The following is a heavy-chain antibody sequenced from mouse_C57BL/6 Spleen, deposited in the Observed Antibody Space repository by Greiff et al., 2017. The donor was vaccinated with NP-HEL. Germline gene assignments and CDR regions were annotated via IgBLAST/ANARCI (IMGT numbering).Heavy chain of an antibody. V-gene: IGHV3-6*01. D-gene: IGHD1-1*01. Sequence: EVQLQESGPGLVKPSQSLSLTCSVTGYSITSGYYWNWIRQFPGNKLEWMGYISYDGNNNYNPSLKNRISITRDTSKNQFFLKLNSVTTEDTATYYCARDRVAEGIWFAYWGQGTLVTVSA. CDR2: ISYDGNN. CDR3: ARDRVAEGIWFAY. J-gene: IGHJ3*01. CDR1: GYSITSGYY.